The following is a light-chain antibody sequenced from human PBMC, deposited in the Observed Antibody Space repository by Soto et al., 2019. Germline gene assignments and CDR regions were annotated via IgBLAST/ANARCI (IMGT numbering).Light chain of an antibody. CDR1: NNDVGGYDL. V-gene: IGLV2-23*02. Sequence: QPALTQPASVSGSPGQSITISCTGTNNDVGGYDLLSWYQHHPGKAPKLIIYEATKRPSGVSDRFSGSKSGNTASLTISALQAEDEADYSCCSFASGATFVFGGGTKVTVL. J-gene: IGLJ2*01. CDR2: EAT. CDR3: CSFASGATFV.